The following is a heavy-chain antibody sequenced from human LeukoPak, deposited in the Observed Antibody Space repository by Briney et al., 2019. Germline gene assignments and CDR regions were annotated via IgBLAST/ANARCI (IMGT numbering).Heavy chain of an antibody. CDR3: ATGFNIVGAPFDY. CDR1: GYTLTELS. V-gene: IGHV1-24*01. D-gene: IGHD1-26*01. CDR2: FDPEDGET. J-gene: IGHJ4*02. Sequence: ASVKVSCKVSGYTLTELSMHWVRQAPGKGLGWMGGFDPEDGETIYAQKFQGRVTMTEDTSTDTAYMELSSLRSEDTAVYYCATGFNIVGAPFDYWGQGTLVTVSS.